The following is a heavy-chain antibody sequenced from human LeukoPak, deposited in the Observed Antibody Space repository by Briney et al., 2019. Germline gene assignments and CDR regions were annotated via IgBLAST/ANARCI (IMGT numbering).Heavy chain of an antibody. CDR2: IYHSGST. V-gene: IGHV4-38-2*02. D-gene: IGHD3-22*01. J-gene: IGHJ4*02. CDR1: GYSISRGYY. Sequence: SETLSLTCTVSGYSISRGYYWGWIRQPPGKGLEWIGSIYHSGSTYYNPSLKSRVTISVDTSKNQFSLKLSSVTAADTAVYYCARNQGYCDSSGIIDYWGQGTLVTVSS. CDR3: ARNQGYCDSSGIIDY.